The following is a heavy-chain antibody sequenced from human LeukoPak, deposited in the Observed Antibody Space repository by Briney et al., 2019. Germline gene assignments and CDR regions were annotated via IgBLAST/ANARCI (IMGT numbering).Heavy chain of an antibody. D-gene: IGHD3-22*01. Sequence: SETLSLTCVVSGGSVSGYYWGWIRQPPRRGLEWIGYVYYSGSTNYNPSFKSRITISVDTSRNQFSLQLSSVTAADTAVYYCARGLVSGYYFDYWGQGTLVTVSS. CDR2: VYYSGST. CDR3: ARGLVSGYYFDY. V-gene: IGHV4-59*02. J-gene: IGHJ4*02. CDR1: GGSVSGYY.